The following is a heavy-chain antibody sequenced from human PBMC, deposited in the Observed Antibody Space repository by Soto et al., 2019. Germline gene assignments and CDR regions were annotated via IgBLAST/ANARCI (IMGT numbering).Heavy chain of an antibody. Sequence: QVQLVESGGGVVQPGRSLRLSCAASGFTFSSYGMHWVRQAPGKGLEWVAVISYDGSNKYYADSVKGRFTISRDNSKNTLYLQMNSLRAEDTAVYFCAKDLTCGVGATNLFDYWGQGTLVTVSS. V-gene: IGHV3-30*18. CDR3: AKDLTCGVGATNLFDY. CDR1: GFTFSSYG. J-gene: IGHJ4*02. CDR2: ISYDGSNK. D-gene: IGHD1-26*01.